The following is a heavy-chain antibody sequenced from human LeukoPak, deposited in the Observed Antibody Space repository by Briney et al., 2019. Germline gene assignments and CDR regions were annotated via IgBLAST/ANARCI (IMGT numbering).Heavy chain of an antibody. CDR1: GGSVSSYY. CDR3: ARRGDV. Sequence: SETLSLTCTVSGGSVSSYYWSWIRQPPGKGLEWIGRVYANGSTNYNPSLNSRVTISVDTSKNQFSLKLSSVTAADTAVYYCARRGDVWGQGSTVTVSS. CDR2: VYANGST. V-gene: IGHV4-4*09. J-gene: IGHJ3*01.